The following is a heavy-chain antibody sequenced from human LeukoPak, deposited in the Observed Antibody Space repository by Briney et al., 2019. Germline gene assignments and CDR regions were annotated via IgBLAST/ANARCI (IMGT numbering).Heavy chain of an antibody. Sequence: ASVKVSCKASGGTFSSYAISWVRQAPGQGLEWMGGIIPIFGTANYAQKFQGRVTITADESTSTAYMELSSLRAEDTAVYYCAKDPVRGSSWTTGYYMDVWGKGTTVTISS. CDR3: AKDPVRGSSWTTGYYMDV. D-gene: IGHD6-13*01. CDR2: IIPIFGTA. V-gene: IGHV1-69*01. CDR1: GGTFSSYA. J-gene: IGHJ6*03.